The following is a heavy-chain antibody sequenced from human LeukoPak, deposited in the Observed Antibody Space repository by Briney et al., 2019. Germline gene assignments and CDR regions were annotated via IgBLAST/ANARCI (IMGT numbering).Heavy chain of an antibody. J-gene: IGHJ4*02. D-gene: IGHD5-24*01. CDR2: IGASGGNT. CDR3: VKDRIKDGYNDY. V-gene: IGHV3-23*01. Sequence: GGSLRLSCATSGFTFTNYAMSWVRQAPGKGLEWVSAIGASGGNTYYADSGKGRFTISRDNSKNMLYLQMNSLRAEDTAVYYCVKDRIKDGYNDYWGQGILVTVSS. CDR1: GFTFTNYA.